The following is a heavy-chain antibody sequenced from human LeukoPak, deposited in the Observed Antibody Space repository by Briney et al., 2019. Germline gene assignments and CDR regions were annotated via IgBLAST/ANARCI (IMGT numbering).Heavy chain of an antibody. V-gene: IGHV3-48*01. CDR2: ISGGSGTK. J-gene: IGHJ4*02. CDR3: AKKKTTAGSFDY. CDR1: GFTFSSFS. Sequence: GGSLRLSCAASGFTFSSFSMNWVRQAPGKGLECVSYISGGSGTKYYADSVKGRFTISRDTSKSTLYPQMNSLGAGDTALYYCAKKKTTAGSFDYWGQGTLVTVSS. D-gene: IGHD6-13*01.